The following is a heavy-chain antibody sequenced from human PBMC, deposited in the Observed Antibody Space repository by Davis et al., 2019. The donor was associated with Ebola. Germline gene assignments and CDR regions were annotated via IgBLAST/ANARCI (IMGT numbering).Heavy chain of an antibody. CDR1: GGSFSGYY. J-gene: IGHJ6*02. V-gene: IGHV4-34*01. CDR3: ARGPVLRRGLVYV. CDR2: INHIGST. D-gene: IGHD3/OR15-3a*01. Sequence: SETLSLTCPVYGGSFSGYYWSWIRQPPGKGLKWIGEINHIGSTNYNPSLKSRVTISLDTSKNQFSLKLSSVTAADTAVYYCARGPVLRRGLVYVWGQGTTVTVSS.